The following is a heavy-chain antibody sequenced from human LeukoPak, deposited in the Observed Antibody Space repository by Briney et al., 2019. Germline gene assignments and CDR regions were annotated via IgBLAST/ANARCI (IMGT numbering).Heavy chain of an antibody. CDR2: IRYDGSNK. CDR1: GFTFSSYG. V-gene: IGHV3-33*08. Sequence: PGRSLRLSCAASGFTFSSYGMHWVRQAPGKGLEWVAFIRYDGSNKYYADSVKGRFTISRDNSKNTLYLQMNSLRAEDTAVYYCASTTVTTYGGMDVWGQGTTVTVSS. CDR3: ASTTVTTYGGMDV. J-gene: IGHJ6*02. D-gene: IGHD4-17*01.